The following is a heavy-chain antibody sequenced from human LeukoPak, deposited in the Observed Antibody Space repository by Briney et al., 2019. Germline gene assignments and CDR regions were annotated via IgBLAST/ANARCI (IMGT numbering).Heavy chain of an antibody. D-gene: IGHD6-19*01. CDR2: IYHSGST. J-gene: IGHJ4*02. Sequence: KSSETLSLTCAVSGYSISGGYYWGWIRQPPGKGLEWIGSIYHSGSTYYNPSLKSRVTISVDTSKNQFSLKLSSVTAADTAVYYCAAAVAGKLDYWGQGTLVTVSS. CDR3: AAAVAGKLDY. CDR1: GYSISGGYY. V-gene: IGHV4-38-2*01.